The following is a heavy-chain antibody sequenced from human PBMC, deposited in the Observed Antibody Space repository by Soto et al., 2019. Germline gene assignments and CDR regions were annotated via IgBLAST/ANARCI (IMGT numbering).Heavy chain of an antibody. J-gene: IGHJ4*01. CDR1: GFTFSRHA. CDR3: AKEACFNNECRGRFDY. Sequence: PGGSLRLSCEASGFTFSRHAMSWVRQAPGKGLEWVSAISGGGGRTYYADAVKGRFTISRDSSSNTVYLQMSSLRAEDTAVYYCAKEACFNNECRGRFDYWGQGIMVTVSS. V-gene: IGHV3-23*01. D-gene: IGHD2-2*01. CDR2: ISGGGGRT.